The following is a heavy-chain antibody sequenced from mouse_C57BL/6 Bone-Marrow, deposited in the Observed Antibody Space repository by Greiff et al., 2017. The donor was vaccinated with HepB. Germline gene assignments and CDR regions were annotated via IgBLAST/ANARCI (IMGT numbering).Heavy chain of an antibody. Sequence: QVQLQQPGAELVKPGASVKLSCKASGYTFTSYWMQWVKQRPGQGLEWIGEIDPPDSYTNYNQKFKGKATLTVDTSSSTAYMQLSSLTSEDSAVYYCARWVGYYYWGQGTTLTVSS. V-gene: IGHV1-50*01. CDR2: IDPPDSYT. CDR3: ARWVGYYY. D-gene: IGHD2-3*01. CDR1: GYTFTSYW. J-gene: IGHJ2*01.